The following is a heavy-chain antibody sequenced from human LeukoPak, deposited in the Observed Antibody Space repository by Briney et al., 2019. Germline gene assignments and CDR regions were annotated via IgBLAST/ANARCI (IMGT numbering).Heavy chain of an antibody. V-gene: IGHV4-61*02. CDR1: GDSISSGSYY. J-gene: IGHJ4*02. Sequence: PSETLSLTCTVSGDSISSGSYYWSWIRQPAGKGLEWIGRIYRSGSTNYNPSLKSRVTISVDTSKNQFSLKLSSVTAADTAVYYCARLQYSSSSANFDYWGQGTLVTVSS. D-gene: IGHD6-6*01. CDR2: IYRSGST. CDR3: ARLQYSSSSANFDY.